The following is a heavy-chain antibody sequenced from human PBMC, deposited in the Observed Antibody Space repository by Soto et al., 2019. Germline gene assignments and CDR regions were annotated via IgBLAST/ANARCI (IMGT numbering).Heavy chain of an antibody. V-gene: IGHV3-7*01. Sequence: GGSLSLSCAASAFTLSSYWMSWVRQAPGKGLEWVANINHAGSEKYYVDSVKGRFTISRDNARNSLYLLMNSLRADDTAVYYCARDRNYGDFDFWGQGTLVTVSS. CDR1: AFTLSSYW. CDR2: INHAGSEK. J-gene: IGHJ4*02. CDR3: ARDRNYGDFDF. D-gene: IGHD4-17*01.